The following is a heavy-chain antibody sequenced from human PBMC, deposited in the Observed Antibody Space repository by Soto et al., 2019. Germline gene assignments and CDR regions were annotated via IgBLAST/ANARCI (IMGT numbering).Heavy chain of an antibody. Sequence: EVQLLESGGGLARPGGSLRLSCVASGFTFSDYAMTWVRQAPGKGLEWVATISATGGNIEYTDSLKGRFTISRDNSKNTLYLQLYGLTSDDTAVHYCAKVAGGLGYFDLWGRGTLVTVSS. CDR2: ISATGGNI. J-gene: IGHJ2*01. CDR1: GFTFSDYA. CDR3: AKVAGGLGYFDL. D-gene: IGHD3-16*01. V-gene: IGHV3-23*01.